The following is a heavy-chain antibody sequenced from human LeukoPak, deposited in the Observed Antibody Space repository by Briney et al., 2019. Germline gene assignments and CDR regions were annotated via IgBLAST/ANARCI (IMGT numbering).Heavy chain of an antibody. Sequence: GGSLRLSCAASGFDFSTYSMNWVRQAPGKGLEWVSAIGGSGGSTYYADSVKGRFTISRDNSKNTLYLQMNSLRAEDTAVYYCAKDLAARPDYWGQGTLVTVSS. CDR3: AKDLAARPDY. CDR1: GFDFSTYS. V-gene: IGHV3-23*01. D-gene: IGHD6-6*01. CDR2: IGGSGGST. J-gene: IGHJ4*02.